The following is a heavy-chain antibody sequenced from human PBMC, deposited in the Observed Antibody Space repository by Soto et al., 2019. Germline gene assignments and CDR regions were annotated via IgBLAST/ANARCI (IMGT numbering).Heavy chain of an antibody. V-gene: IGHV4-31*03. D-gene: IGHD3-9*01. CDR3: ARGRSFDWLLYLRGNYYYMDV. J-gene: IGHJ6*03. CDR2: IYYSGTT. CDR1: AGSISSGGYY. Sequence: SDTLSLTCTLSAGSISSGGYYWSWIRQHPEKGLEWIEYIYYSGTTYYNPSLKSRVTISLDTSKNQSSLKLSSVTAADTAVYYCARGRSFDWLLYLRGNYYYMDVWGKGTTDTVSS.